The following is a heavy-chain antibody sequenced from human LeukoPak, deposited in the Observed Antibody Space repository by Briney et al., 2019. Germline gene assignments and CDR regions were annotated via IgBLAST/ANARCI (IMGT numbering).Heavy chain of an antibody. CDR1: GFTFSSYA. Sequence: GGSLRLSCAASGFTFSSYAMSWVRQAPGKGLEWVSAISGSGGSTYYADSVKGRFTISRDNSKNTLYLQMNSLRAEDTAVYYCAKDVWFGELPIPLYGMDVWGQGTTVTVSS. CDR2: ISGSGGST. J-gene: IGHJ6*02. V-gene: IGHV3-23*01. CDR3: AKDVWFGELPIPLYGMDV. D-gene: IGHD3-10*01.